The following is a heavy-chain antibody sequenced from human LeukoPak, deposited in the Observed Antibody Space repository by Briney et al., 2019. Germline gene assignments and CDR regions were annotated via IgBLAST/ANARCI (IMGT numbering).Heavy chain of an antibody. CDR2: ISWNSGSI. J-gene: IGHJ3*02. CDR1: GFTFDDYA. V-gene: IGHV3-9*01. D-gene: IGHD6-19*01. CDR3: AKDIPVGPGYSSRVGAFDI. Sequence: GGSLRLSCAVSGFTFDDYAMHWVRQAPGKGLEWASGISWNSGSIGYADSVKGRFTISRDNAKNSLYLQMNSLRAEDTALYYCAKDIPVGPGYSSRVGAFDIWGQGTMVTVSS.